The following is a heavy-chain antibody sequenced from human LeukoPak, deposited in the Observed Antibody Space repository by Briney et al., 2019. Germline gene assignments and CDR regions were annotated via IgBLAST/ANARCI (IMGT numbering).Heavy chain of an antibody. Sequence: PGGSLRLSCAASGFTFSTYSMNWVRQAPGKGLEWVSSISSGSSYIYYADSVKGRFTISRDNAKNSLYLQMNSLRAEDTAVYYCASSIPLRYFMWGQGTMVTVSS. CDR3: ASSIPLRYFM. D-gene: IGHD3-9*01. CDR1: GFTFSTYS. CDR2: ISSGSSYI. V-gene: IGHV3-21*01. J-gene: IGHJ3*02.